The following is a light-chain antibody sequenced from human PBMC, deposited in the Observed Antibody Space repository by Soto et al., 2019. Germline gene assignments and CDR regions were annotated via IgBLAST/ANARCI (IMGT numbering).Light chain of an antibody. CDR1: QSIDTW. CDR2: KAS. Sequence: EIQMNQSPSTLSAYVGDTVTITCRASQSIDTWLAWHQQKPGRAPKLLISKASILESGVPSRFSGSGSGTDFTLTISGLQPDDFAIYYCQQYNSYRAFGQGTNVDI. J-gene: IGKJ1*01. V-gene: IGKV1-5*03. CDR3: QQYNSYRA.